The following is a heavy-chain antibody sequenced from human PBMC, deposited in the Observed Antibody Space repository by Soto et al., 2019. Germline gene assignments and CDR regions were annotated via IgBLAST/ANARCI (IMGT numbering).Heavy chain of an antibody. V-gene: IGHV4-4*07. CDR3: ARVFYTDSSGYPRPIFDS. CDR2: IYSSGTT. J-gene: IGHJ4*02. CDR1: SGSITDYS. Sequence: SETLSLTCVVSSGSITDYSWTWIRRPAGKGLEWIGLIYSSGTTSYNPSLESRVTMSLDTSKKSFSLELTSVTAADTAVYYCARVFYTDSSGYPRPIFDSWVPGTLVTVSS. D-gene: IGHD3-22*01.